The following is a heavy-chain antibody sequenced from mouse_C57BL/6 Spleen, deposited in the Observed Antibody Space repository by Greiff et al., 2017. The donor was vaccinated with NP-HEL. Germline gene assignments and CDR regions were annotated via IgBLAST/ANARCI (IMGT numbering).Heavy chain of an antibody. CDR3: ARSGDSYAMDY. V-gene: IGHV1-64*01. CDR2: IHPNSGST. D-gene: IGHD4-1*01. J-gene: IGHJ4*01. Sequence: QVQLQQPGAELVKPGASVTLSCKASGYTFTSYWMHWVKQRPGQGLEWIGMIHPNSGSTNYNEKFKSKATLTVDKSSSTAYMQLSSLTSEDSAVYCCARSGDSYAMDYWGQGTSVTVSS. CDR1: GYTFTSYW.